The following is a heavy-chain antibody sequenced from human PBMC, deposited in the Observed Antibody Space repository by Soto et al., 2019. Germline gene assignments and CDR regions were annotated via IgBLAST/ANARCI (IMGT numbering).Heavy chain of an antibody. D-gene: IGHD6-19*01. Sequence: QVQLVESGGGVVQPGRSLRLSCAASGFTFSSYAMHWVRQAPGKGLEWVAVISYDGSNKYYADSVKGRFTISRDNSKNTLYLQMISLRAEDTAVYYCARGGAYSSGWYDYFDYWGQGTLVTVSS. CDR1: GFTFSSYA. CDR3: ARGGAYSSGWYDYFDY. CDR2: ISYDGSNK. V-gene: IGHV3-30-3*01. J-gene: IGHJ4*02.